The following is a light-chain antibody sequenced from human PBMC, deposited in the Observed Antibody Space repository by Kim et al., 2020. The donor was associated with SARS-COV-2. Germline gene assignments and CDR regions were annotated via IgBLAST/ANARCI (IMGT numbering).Light chain of an antibody. CDR3: QSYDSSLSGSVV. V-gene: IGLV1-40*01. CDR1: SSNIGAGYD. J-gene: IGLJ2*01. CDR2: GNS. Sequence: VTIACTGSSSNIGAGYDVHWYQQLPGTAPKLLIYGNSNRPSGVPYRFSGSKSGTSASLAITGLQAEDEADYYCQSYDSSLSGSVVFGGGTQLTVL.